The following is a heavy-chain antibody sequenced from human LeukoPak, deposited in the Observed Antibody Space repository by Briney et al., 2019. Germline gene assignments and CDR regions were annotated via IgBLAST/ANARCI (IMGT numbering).Heavy chain of an antibody. Sequence: GGSLKISFKGSGYRFTSYWIGWVRPMPGKGLEWMGIIYPGDSDTSYSPSFQGQVTISADKSISTAYLQWSSLKASDTAMYYCARPMGDYLDYWGQGTLVTVSS. D-gene: IGHD2-8*01. CDR1: GYRFTSYW. CDR3: ARPMGDYLDY. CDR2: IYPGDSDT. V-gene: IGHV5-51*01. J-gene: IGHJ4*02.